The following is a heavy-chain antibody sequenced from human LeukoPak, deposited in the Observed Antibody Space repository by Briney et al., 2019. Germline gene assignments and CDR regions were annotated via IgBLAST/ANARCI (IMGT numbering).Heavy chain of an antibody. D-gene: IGHD3-10*01. CDR3: AATSYYGSAYYYYTMDV. CDR1: GGSISSNY. V-gene: IGHV4-59*01. J-gene: IGHJ6*02. CDR2: MYNSGST. Sequence: SETLSLTCTVSGGSISSNYWSWIRQPPGKGLEWIGYMYNSGSTSFNPSLKSRVTISVDTSKNQFSLKLSSVTAADTAVYYCAATSYYGSAYYYYTMDVWGQGTTVTVSS.